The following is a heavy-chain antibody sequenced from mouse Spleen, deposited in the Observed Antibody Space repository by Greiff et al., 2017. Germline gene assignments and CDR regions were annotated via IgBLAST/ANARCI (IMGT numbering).Heavy chain of an antibody. D-gene: IGHD1-1*01. CDR2: INPNNGGT. CDR3: AFYYYAPFAY. J-gene: IGHJ3*01. V-gene: IGHV1-18*01. Sequence: EVQLQQSGPELVKPGASVKIPCKASGYTFTDYNMDWVKQSHGKSLEWIGDINPNNGGTIYNQKFKDKATLTVDKSSSTAYMELRSLTSEDTAVYYCAFYYYAPFAYWGQGTLVTVSA. CDR1: GYTFTDYN.